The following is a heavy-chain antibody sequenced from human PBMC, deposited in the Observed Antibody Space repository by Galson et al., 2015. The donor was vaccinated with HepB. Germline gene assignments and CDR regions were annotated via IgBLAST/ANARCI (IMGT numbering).Heavy chain of an antibody. Sequence: SVKVSCKASGGTFSSYAISWVRQAPGQGPEWMGGIIPIFGTANYAQKFQGRVTITADESMSTAYMELSSLRSEDTAVYYCARVRADYGDYGAIDYWGQGTLVTVSS. D-gene: IGHD4-17*01. CDR2: IIPIFGTA. V-gene: IGHV1-69*13. CDR3: ARVRADYGDYGAIDY. CDR1: GGTFSSYA. J-gene: IGHJ4*02.